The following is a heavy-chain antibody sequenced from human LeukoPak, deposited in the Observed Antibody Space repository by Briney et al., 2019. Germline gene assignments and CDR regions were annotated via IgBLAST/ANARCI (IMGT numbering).Heavy chain of an antibody. CDR1: GFTFSSYA. CDR3: AKDLELLWFGETLTPEDYYYYGMDV. J-gene: IGHJ6*02. D-gene: IGHD3-10*01. CDR2: ISGSGGST. Sequence: PGGSLRLSCAASGFTFSSYAMSWVRQAPGKGLEWVSAISGSGGSTYYADSVKGRFTISRDNSKNTLYLQMNSLRAEDTAVYYCAKDLELLWFGETLTPEDYYYYGMDVWGQGTTVTVSS. V-gene: IGHV3-23*01.